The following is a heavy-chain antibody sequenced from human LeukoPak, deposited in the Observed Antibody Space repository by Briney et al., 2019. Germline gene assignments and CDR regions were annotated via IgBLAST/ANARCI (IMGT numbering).Heavy chain of an antibody. Sequence: PSETLSLTCTVSGGSISSGVYYWSWIRRHPGKGLEWIGYIYNNGNTYYNPSLESRVAISADTSQNQFALKMSSVTAADTAVYYCARVGCSSAACHYFDSWGQGSLVTVSS. CDR3: ARVGCSSAACHYFDS. J-gene: IGHJ4*02. V-gene: IGHV4-31*03. CDR2: IYNNGNT. CDR1: GGSISSGVYY. D-gene: IGHD2-2*01.